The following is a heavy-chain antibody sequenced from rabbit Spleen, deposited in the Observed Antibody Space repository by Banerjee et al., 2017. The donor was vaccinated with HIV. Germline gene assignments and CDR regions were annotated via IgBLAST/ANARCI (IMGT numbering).Heavy chain of an antibody. J-gene: IGHJ6*01. D-gene: IGHD1-1*01. CDR2: IDSGSSGFT. CDR1: GLDFSGDSY. CDR3: ARDTSSSFSSYGMDL. Sequence: QSLEESGGDLVQPEGSLTLTCKASGLDFSGDSYDSYMCWVRQAPGKGLEWIACIDSGSSGFTYYATWAKGRFTCSKTSSTTVTLQMTRLTAADTATYFCARDTSSSFSSYGMDLWGQGTLVTVS. V-gene: IGHV1S40*01.